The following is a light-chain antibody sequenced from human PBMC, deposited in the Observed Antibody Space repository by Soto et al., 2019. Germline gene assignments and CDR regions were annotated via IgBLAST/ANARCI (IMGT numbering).Light chain of an antibody. V-gene: IGLV2-11*01. Sequence: SALTQPRSVSGSPGQSVTISCTGTNSDIGGYNYVSWYQQHPGKAPKVIIYDVSRRPSGVPDRFSGSKSGNTASLTISGLQAEDEADYYCCSYAGTYNFWVFGGGTKVTVL. CDR1: NSDIGGYNY. J-gene: IGLJ3*02. CDR3: CSYAGTYNFWV. CDR2: DVS.